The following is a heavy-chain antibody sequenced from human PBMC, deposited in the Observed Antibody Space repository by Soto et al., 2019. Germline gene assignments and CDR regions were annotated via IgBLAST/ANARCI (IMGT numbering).Heavy chain of an antibody. J-gene: IGHJ6*02. CDR1: GGTFSTYS. Sequence: QVQLVQSGAEVKKPGSSVKVSCKASGGTFSTYSISWVRQAPGQGLEWMGGSPPIFGTSKYAQNFQGRVTITADESTSTADMELSSLTSDDTAVYYCARGGRYPNSSYYYGMDVWGQGTTVTVSS. CDR3: ARGGRYPNSSYYYGMDV. D-gene: IGHD1-1*01. V-gene: IGHV1-69*01. CDR2: SPPIFGTS.